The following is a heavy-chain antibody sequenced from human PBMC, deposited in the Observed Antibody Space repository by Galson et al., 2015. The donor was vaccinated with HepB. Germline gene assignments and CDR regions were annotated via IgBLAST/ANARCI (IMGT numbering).Heavy chain of an antibody. CDR2: IYPGDSDT. V-gene: IGHV5-51*01. Sequence: QSGAEVTKPGESLKISCKGSGYSFTSYWIGWVRQMPGKGLEWMGIIYPGDSDTRYSPSFQGQVTISADKSISTAYLQWSSLKASDTAMYYCARLVHVDTAKGPAFDIWGQGTMVTVSS. CDR1: GYSFTSYW. D-gene: IGHD5-18*01. CDR3: ARLVHVDTAKGPAFDI. J-gene: IGHJ3*02.